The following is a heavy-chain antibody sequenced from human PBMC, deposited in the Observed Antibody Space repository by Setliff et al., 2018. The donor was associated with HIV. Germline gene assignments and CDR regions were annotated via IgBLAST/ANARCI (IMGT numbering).Heavy chain of an antibody. Sequence: GGSLRLSCAASGFTFSSYAIHCVRQAPGRGLEWVSYITSTGTTTLYADSLRGRFTASRDDAESTLYLQMNNLRAEDTAVYYCAIIRETGSPYWGQGTQVTVSS. CDR1: GFTFSSYA. CDR2: ITSTGTTT. D-gene: IGHD3-9*01. V-gene: IGHV3-48*03. J-gene: IGHJ4*02. CDR3: AIIRETGSPY.